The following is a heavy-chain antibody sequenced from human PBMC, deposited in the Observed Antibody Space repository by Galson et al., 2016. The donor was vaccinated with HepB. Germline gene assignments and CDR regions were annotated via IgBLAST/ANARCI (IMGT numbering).Heavy chain of an antibody. V-gene: IGHV3-30*03. CDR1: GFTISSYD. CDR3: ATLGVDSDVDY. CDR2: ISYDGSQK. J-gene: IGHJ4*02. D-gene: IGHD3-16*01. Sequence: SLRLSCAASGFTISSYDMHWVCQAPGKGLEWVADISYDGSQKNYADSVKGRFTISRDSSKNTLYLQMNSLRPEDTAVYYCATLGVDSDVDYWGQGTLVTVSS.